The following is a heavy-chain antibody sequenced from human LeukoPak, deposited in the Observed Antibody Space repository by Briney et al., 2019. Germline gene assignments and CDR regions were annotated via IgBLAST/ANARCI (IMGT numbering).Heavy chain of an antibody. CDR3: ARDRADGYNYGDYFDN. CDR2: IYGSSRT. D-gene: IGHD5-18*01. J-gene: IGHJ4*02. V-gene: IGHV3-66*01. CDR1: GFTFSSYA. Sequence: GGSLRLSCAASGFTFSSYAMSWVRQAPGKGLEWVSVIYGSSRTYYADSVKGRFTISRDNSKNTVYLQMDSLRAEDTAVYYCARDRADGYNYGDYFDNWGQGTLVTVSS.